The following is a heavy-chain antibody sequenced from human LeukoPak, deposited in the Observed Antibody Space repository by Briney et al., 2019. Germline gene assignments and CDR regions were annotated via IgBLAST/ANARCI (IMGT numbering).Heavy chain of an antibody. CDR2: ISGSGDRI. CDR3: ARGIMGVILHALEI. CDR1: GFTFSSYG. D-gene: IGHD3-10*01. V-gene: IGHV3-23*01. Sequence: GGSLRLSCAASGFTFSSYGMDWVRRAPGKGLEWVSGISGSGDRIFYADSVKGRFTISRDNSKNTLYLQMNSLGAEDTAIHYCARGIMGVILHALEIWGQGTIVTVSS. J-gene: IGHJ3*02.